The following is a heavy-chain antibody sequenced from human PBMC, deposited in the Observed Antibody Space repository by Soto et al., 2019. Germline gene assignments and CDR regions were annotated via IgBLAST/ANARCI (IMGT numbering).Heavy chain of an antibody. Sequence: SETLSLTCAVYGGSFSGYYWSWIRQPPGKGLEWIGEINHSGSTNYNPSLKSRVTISVDTSKNQFSLKLSSVTAADTAVYYCARERGVTRLRDYYYMDVWGKGTTVTVSS. CDR2: INHSGST. V-gene: IGHV4-34*01. J-gene: IGHJ6*03. CDR3: ARERGVTRLRDYYYMDV. CDR1: GGSFSGYY. D-gene: IGHD2-21*02.